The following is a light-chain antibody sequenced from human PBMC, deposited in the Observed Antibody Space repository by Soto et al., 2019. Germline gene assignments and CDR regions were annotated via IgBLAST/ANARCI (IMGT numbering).Light chain of an antibody. CDR2: GAS. CDR1: QSVSSY. Sequence: EIVLTQSPGTLSLSPGERATLSCRASQSVSSYLAWYQQKPGQAPRLLIYGASRRATGIPDRFSGSGSGTGFTLTISRLEPEDFAVYYCQQYGSSAWTFGQGTKVETK. CDR3: QQYGSSAWT. V-gene: IGKV3-20*01. J-gene: IGKJ1*01.